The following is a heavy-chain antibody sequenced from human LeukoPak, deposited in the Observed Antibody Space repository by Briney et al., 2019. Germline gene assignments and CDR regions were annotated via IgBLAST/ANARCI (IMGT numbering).Heavy chain of an antibody. J-gene: IGHJ4*02. D-gene: IGHD3-10*01. CDR2: ISGSGGNT. V-gene: IGHV3-23*01. CDR1: GFTFSSYW. CDR3: AKDRRAGSYDY. Sequence: GGSLRLSCAASGFTFSSYWMTWVRQAPGKGLEWVSAISGSGGNTYYADSVKGRFTISRDNSKNTLYLQMNSLRAEDTAVYYCAKDRRAGSYDYWGQGTLVTVSS.